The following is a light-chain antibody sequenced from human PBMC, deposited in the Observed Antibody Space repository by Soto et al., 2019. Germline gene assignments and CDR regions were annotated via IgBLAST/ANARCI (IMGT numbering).Light chain of an antibody. CDR2: TIS. V-gene: IGKV1-9*01. J-gene: IGKJ5*01. Sequence: IQLTQSPSFMSASVGDSATITCRASQGISSYVAWYQQKPGNAPRLLIYTISTLQSGVPSRFSGSGSGTEFTLTISSLQPEDFATYYCQQLNTYPITFGQGTRLEIK. CDR3: QQLNTYPIT. CDR1: QGISSY.